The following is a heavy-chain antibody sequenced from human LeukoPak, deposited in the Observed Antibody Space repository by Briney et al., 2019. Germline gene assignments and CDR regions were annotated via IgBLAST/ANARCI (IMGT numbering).Heavy chain of an antibody. V-gene: IGHV3-30*18. J-gene: IGHJ6*02. D-gene: IGHD4-17*01. CDR2: ISYDGSNK. Sequence: GGSLRLSSAASGFTFSSYGMHWVRQAPGKGLEWVAVISYDGSNKYYADSVKGRFTISRDNSKNTLYLQMNSLRAEDTAVYYCAKAREYGDPPAYGMDVWGQGTTVTVSS. CDR3: AKAREYGDPPAYGMDV. CDR1: GFTFSSYG.